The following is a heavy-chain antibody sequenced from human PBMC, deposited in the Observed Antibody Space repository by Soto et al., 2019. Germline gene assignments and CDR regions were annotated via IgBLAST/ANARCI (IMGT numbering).Heavy chain of an antibody. CDR3: ARDLRSCSGGSCYPYYYGMDV. V-gene: IGHV1-69*13. D-gene: IGHD2-15*01. CDR1: GGTFSSYA. CDR2: IIPIFDTA. Sequence: SVKVSCKASGGTFSSYAISWVRQAPGQGLEWMGGIIPIFDTANYAQKFQGRVTITADESTSTAYMELSSLRSEDTAVYYCARDLRSCSGGSCYPYYYGMDVWGQGTTVTVSS. J-gene: IGHJ6*02.